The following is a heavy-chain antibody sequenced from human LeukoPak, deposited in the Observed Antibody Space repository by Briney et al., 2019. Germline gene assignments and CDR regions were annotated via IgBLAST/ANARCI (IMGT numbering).Heavy chain of an antibody. CDR1: GGSICSYY. V-gene: IGHV4-59*01. J-gene: IGHJ4*02. D-gene: IGHD3-22*01. CDR3: ARDRSDGSGYYGYYFDY. Sequence: KPSETLSLTCIVSGGSICSYYWSWIRQPPGKGLEWIGHIYYSGSTDYNPSLRSRVTISVDTSKNQFSLRLSSVTAADTAVYYCARDRSDGSGYYGYYFDYWGQGTLVSASS. CDR2: IYYSGST.